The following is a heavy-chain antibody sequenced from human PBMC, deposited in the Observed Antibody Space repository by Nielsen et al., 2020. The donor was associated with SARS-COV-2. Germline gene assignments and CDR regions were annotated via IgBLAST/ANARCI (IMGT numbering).Heavy chain of an antibody. V-gene: IGHV3-64*01. D-gene: IGHD6-13*01. CDR3: ARDGGSGAAARSYYYYMDV. J-gene: IGHJ6*03. CDR1: GFTFNNFA. Sequence: GESLKISCVASGFTFNNFAMHWVRQAPGKGLEYVSAISSNGGSTYYANSVKGRFTISRDNSKNTLYLQMGSLRAEDMAVYYCARDGGSGAAARSYYYYMDVWGKGTTVTVSS. CDR2: ISSNGGST.